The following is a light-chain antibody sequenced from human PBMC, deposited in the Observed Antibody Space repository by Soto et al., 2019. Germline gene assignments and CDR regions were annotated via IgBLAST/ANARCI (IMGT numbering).Light chain of an antibody. J-gene: IGLJ1*01. Sequence: QSVLTQPASVSGSPGQSITISCTGTSSDVGGYNYVSWYQQHPGKAPKLMIYEVSNRPSGVSNRFSGSKSGNTASLTISGLPSEDEADYYCRSYTRSSTLVFGTGTKVTVL. CDR1: SSDVGGYNY. CDR2: EVS. V-gene: IGLV2-14*01. CDR3: RSYTRSSTLV.